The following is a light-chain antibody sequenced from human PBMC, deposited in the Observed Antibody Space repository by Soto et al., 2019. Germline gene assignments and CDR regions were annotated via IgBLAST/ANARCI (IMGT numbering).Light chain of an antibody. Sequence: EIVVTQSPATLSVCPGERATLSCRTSQSVDSNLAWYQHKSGQAPSLLIYGAFTRATGVPARFSGSGSGTEFTLTISSLQSEDFAVYFCQQYKSWPPWTFGQGTKVDIK. CDR3: QQYKSWPPWT. J-gene: IGKJ1*01. V-gene: IGKV3-15*01. CDR2: GAF. CDR1: QSVDSN.